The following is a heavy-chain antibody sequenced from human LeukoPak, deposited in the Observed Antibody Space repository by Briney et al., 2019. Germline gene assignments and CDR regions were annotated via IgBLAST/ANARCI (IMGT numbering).Heavy chain of an antibody. CDR3: ARGGDTYYYDSSGYLDY. CDR1: GFTFSSYE. J-gene: IGHJ4*02. D-gene: IGHD3-22*01. Sequence: QPGGSLRLSCAASGFTFSSYEMNWVRQAPGKGLEWVSYISSSGSTIYYADSVKGRFTISRDNAKNSLYLQMNSLRAEDTAVYYCARGGDTYYYDSSGYLDYWGQGTLVTVSS. CDR2: ISSSGSTI. V-gene: IGHV3-48*03.